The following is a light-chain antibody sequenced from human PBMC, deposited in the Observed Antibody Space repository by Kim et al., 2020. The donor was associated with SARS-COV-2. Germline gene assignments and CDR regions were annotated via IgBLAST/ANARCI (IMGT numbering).Light chain of an antibody. CDR1: SGHSSYA. Sequence: ASVKLTCTLSSGHSSYAIEWHQQQPEKGPRYLMKLNSDGSHSKGGGIPDRFSGSSSGAERYLTISSLQSEDEADYYCQTWGTGILVFGGGTQLTVL. CDR3: QTWGTGILV. CDR2: LNSDGSH. V-gene: IGLV4-69*01. J-gene: IGLJ3*02.